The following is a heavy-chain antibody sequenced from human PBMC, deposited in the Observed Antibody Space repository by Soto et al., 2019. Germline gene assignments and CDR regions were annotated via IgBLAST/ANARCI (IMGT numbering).Heavy chain of an antibody. D-gene: IGHD1-26*01. CDR3: ARLPSGAYQVYVQY. CDR1: GDSIRSGTYH. Sequence: QLQLQESGPGLVKPSETLSLTCTVSGDSIRSGTYHWAWIRQPPGKGLEWIGSFYDGVSTFYNPSLKSRVTISADTSRNQFSLNLASVTAADTAVYYCARLPSGAYQVYVQYWGQGTLVTVSS. V-gene: IGHV4-39*01. J-gene: IGHJ1*01. CDR2: FYDGVST.